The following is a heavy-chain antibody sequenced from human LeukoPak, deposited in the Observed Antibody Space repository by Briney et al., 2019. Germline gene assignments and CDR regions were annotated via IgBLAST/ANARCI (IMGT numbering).Heavy chain of an antibody. Sequence: GGSLRLSCAASGFTFSSYAMSWVRQAPGEGLEWGSAITADGGSTYYADSVKGRFTISRDNSMNTLFLQMTSLRGDETAVYYCAKGSGGGRTYYFDFWGQGTLVTVSS. CDR2: ITADGGST. D-gene: IGHD3-16*01. CDR3: AKGSGGGRTYYFDF. V-gene: IGHV3-23*01. J-gene: IGHJ4*01. CDR1: GFTFSSYA.